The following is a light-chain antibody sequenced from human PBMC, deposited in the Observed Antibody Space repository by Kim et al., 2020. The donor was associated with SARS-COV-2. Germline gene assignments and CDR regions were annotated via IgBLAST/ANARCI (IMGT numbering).Light chain of an antibody. Sequence: EVVMTQSPATLSVSPGERATLTCTASQSVSSNLAWYQQKPGQAPRLLISAASTGATGIPVRFSGGGSGTDFTLTISSLQSEDFAVYYCQQYDKWPRTFGQGTKVDIK. CDR2: AAS. V-gene: IGKV3-15*01. CDR3: QQYDKWPRT. J-gene: IGKJ1*01. CDR1: QSVSSN.